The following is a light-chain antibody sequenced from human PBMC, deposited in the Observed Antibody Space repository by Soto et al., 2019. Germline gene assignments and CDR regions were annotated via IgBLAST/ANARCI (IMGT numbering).Light chain of an antibody. CDR1: QSVTSN. V-gene: IGKV3-15*01. Sequence: EIVMTQSPATWSVSPGERVTLSCRASQSVTSNLAWYQQKPGQAPRLLIHGASTRATGLPARFRGSGSGTEFTLTISSLQSEDSAVYYCQQYNNWPPTFGGGTKVEIK. CDR2: GAS. J-gene: IGKJ4*01. CDR3: QQYNNWPPT.